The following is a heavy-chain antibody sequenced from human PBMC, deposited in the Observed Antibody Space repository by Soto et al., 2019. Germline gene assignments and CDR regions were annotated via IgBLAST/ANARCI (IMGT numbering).Heavy chain of an antibody. Sequence: PGGSLRLSCAASGFTFRRYGMHWVRQVPGRGLEWVALILDNGSRQFYTDSVKGRFTISRDNARNTLHLQMNSLSAADTALYYCAKVTKRAAAGRYEYYKYGMDVWGQGTTVTVSS. CDR3: AKVTKRAAAGRYEYYKYGMDV. J-gene: IGHJ6*02. CDR1: GFTFRRYG. D-gene: IGHD6-13*01. V-gene: IGHV3-33*03. CDR2: ILDNGSRQ.